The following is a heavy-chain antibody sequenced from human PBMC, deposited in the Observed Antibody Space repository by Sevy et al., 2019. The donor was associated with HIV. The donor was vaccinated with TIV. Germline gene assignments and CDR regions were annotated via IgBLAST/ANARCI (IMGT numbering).Heavy chain of an antibody. CDR1: GYTFTSYG. Sequence: ASVKVSCKASGYTFTSYGISWVRQAPGQGLEWMGWISAYNGNTNYAQKLQGRVTMTTDTSTSTAYMELRSLRSDDTAVYYCARDSTRRPYYYYYYMYVWGKGTTVTVSS. D-gene: IGHD1-1*01. CDR3: ARDSTRRPYYYYYYMYV. CDR2: ISAYNGNT. V-gene: IGHV1-18*01. J-gene: IGHJ6*03.